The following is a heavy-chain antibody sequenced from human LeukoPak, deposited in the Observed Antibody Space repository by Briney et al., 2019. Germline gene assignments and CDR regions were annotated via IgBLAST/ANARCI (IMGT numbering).Heavy chain of an antibody. CDR1: GYTFTSYD. J-gene: IGHJ5*02. D-gene: IGHD3-9*01. Sequence: ASVNVSFKASGYTFTSYDINWLRPATGQGLEWMGWMNPNSGYTGYAQKFQGRVTMTMNTSISTAYMELSSLRSEDTAVYYCARVGPIRYHRGSWFDPWGQGTLVTVSS. V-gene: IGHV1-8*01. CDR2: MNPNSGYT. CDR3: ARVGPIRYHRGSWFDP.